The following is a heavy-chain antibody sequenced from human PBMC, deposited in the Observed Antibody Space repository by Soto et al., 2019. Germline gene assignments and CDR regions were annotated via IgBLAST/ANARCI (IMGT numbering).Heavy chain of an antibody. J-gene: IGHJ3*02. CDR3: ALGSWSAETFDI. CDR1: GGTFSTYT. CDR2: ILPMLDIT. D-gene: IGHD6-13*01. Sequence: QVQLVQSGAEVKKTGSSVKVSCKASGGTFSTYTIIWVRQAPGQGLEWMGRILPMLDITNSAQRFQGRVTITADKSTSKAYLELSILRSEDTAVYYCALGSWSAETFDIWGRGTMVTVSS. V-gene: IGHV1-69*02.